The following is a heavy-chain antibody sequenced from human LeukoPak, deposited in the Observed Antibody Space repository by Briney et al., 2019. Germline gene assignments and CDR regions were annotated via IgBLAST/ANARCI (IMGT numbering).Heavy chain of an antibody. D-gene: IGHD2-2*01. CDR2: IKQDGSEK. CDR1: GFTFSSYW. J-gene: IGHJ3*02. CDR3: ARVEGFRYCSSTSCPKGAFDI. Sequence: PGGSLRLSCAASGFTFSSYWMSWVRQAPGKGLEWVANIKQDGSEKYYVDSVKGRFTISRDNAKNSLYLQMNSLRAEDTAVYYCARVEGFRYCSSTSCPKGAFDIWGQGTMVTVSS. V-gene: IGHV3-7*01.